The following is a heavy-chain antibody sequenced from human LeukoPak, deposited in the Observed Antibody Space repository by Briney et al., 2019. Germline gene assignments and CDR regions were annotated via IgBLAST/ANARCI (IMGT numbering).Heavy chain of an antibody. CDR3: ARRNSVTQGLDN. D-gene: IGHD5/OR15-5a*01. Sequence: PGGSLRLSCAASGFTFIDHYMDWVRQAPGKGLEWIDRIRNKANSYTTEYAASVKGRFTVSRDDSKNSLFLQMNSLESEDTAVYYCARRNSVTQGLDNWGQGTLVTVSS. CDR1: GFTFIDHY. J-gene: IGHJ4*02. CDR2: IRNKANSYTT. V-gene: IGHV3-72*01.